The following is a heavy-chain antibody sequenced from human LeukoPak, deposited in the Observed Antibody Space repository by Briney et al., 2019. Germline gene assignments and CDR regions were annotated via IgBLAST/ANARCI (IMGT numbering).Heavy chain of an antibody. D-gene: IGHD2/OR15-2a*01. CDR2: INPSGGST. CDR1: GYTFTSYY. CDR3: ARDPSMPYDYYYYYYYMDV. V-gene: IGHV1-46*01. Sequence: GASVKVSCKASGYTFTSYYMHWVRQAPGQGLEWMGIINPSGGSTSYAQKFQGRVTMTRDMSTSTVYMELSSLRSEDTAVYYCARDPSMPYDYYYYYYYMDVWGKGPTVTVSS. J-gene: IGHJ6*03.